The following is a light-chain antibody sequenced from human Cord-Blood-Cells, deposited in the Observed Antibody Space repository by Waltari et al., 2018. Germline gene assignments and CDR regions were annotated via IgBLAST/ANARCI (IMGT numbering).Light chain of an antibody. CDR1: SSDVGGYNY. V-gene: IGLV2-14*01. CDR2: DVS. Sequence: QSALTQPASVSGSPGQSITISCTGTSSDVGGYNYVPWYQQHPGKAPKLMIYDVSNRPSGVSNRFSGSKSGNTASLTISGLQAEDEADYYCSSYTSSSTLVFGGGTKLTV. J-gene: IGLJ2*01. CDR3: SSYTSSSTLV.